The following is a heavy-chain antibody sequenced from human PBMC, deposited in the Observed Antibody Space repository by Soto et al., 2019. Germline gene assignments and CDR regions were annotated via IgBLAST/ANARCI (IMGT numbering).Heavy chain of an antibody. Sequence: EVQLVESGGRLVQPGRSLRLSCVGTGLNFDDFAMHWVRQAPGKGLEWVSGITWNSRVLAYADSVKGRFTISRDNARNSLYLQMDSLRDEGTALYYCAKGRYDFWSPYYFDSWGQGTLVTVSS. J-gene: IGHJ4*02. CDR3: AKGRYDFWSPYYFDS. D-gene: IGHD3-3*01. V-gene: IGHV3-9*01. CDR1: GLNFDDFA. CDR2: ITWNSRVL.